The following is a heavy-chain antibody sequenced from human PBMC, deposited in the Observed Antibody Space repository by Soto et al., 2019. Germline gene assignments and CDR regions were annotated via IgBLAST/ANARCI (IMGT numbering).Heavy chain of an antibody. CDR2: IIPVFGVT. Sequence: QVRLVQSGAEVKKPGSSVKVSCKAAGGTFSTYAFSWVRQAPGQGLEWMGGIIPVFGVTTYAQKFQGRVAIIAEESTTTVSMEVTSLKSQDTALYYCARGEGYSGTFYAGFDSWGQGALISVSS. CDR1: GGTFSTYA. V-gene: IGHV1-69*01. J-gene: IGHJ4*02. D-gene: IGHD1-26*01. CDR3: ARGEGYSGTFYAGFDS.